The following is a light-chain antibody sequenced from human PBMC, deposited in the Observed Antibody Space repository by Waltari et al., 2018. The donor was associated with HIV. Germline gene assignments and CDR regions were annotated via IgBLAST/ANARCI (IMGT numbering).Light chain of an antibody. J-gene: IGLJ2*01. CDR3: QSADSRGVHKF. Sequence: SHALTQAPSVSVSPGQTARITCSGEMLSAQPGHWYQQRPGQAPVLLIYRDKERSPGIPPRFSGSSSGTSITLTISGVQAEDEADYYCQSADSRGVHKFFGGGTKLTVL. CDR2: RDK. CDR1: MLSAQP. V-gene: IGLV3-25*03.